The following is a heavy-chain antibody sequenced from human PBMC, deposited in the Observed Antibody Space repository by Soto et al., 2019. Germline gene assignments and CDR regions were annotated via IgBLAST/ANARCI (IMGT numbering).Heavy chain of an antibody. D-gene: IGHD6-13*01. J-gene: IGHJ6*02. CDR3: ARQAAGSIYYYYYYGMDV. CDR1: GGSISSSSYY. Sequence: SETLSLTCTVSGGSISSSSYYWGWFRQPPGKGLEWIGSIYYSGSTYYNPSLQSRVTISVDTSKNQFSLKLSSVTAADTAVYYCARQAAGSIYYYYYYGMDVWGQGTTVT. CDR2: IYYSGST. V-gene: IGHV4-39*01.